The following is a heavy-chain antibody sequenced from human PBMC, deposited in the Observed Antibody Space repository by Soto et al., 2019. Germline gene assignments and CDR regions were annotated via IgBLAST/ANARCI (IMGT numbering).Heavy chain of an antibody. D-gene: IGHD3-22*01. J-gene: IGHJ6*02. CDR1: GGTFSSYA. V-gene: IGHV1-69*01. CDR3: ARGPIRDSSGENYYGMDV. CDR2: IIPIFGTA. Sequence: VKVSCKASGGTFSSYAISWVRQAPGQGLEWMGGIIPIFGTANYAQKFQGRVTITADESTSTAYMELSSLRSEDTAVYYCARGPIRDSSGENYYGMDVWGQGTTVTVSS.